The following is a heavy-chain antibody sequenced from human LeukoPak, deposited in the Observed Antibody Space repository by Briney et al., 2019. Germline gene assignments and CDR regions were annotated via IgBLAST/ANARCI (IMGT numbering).Heavy chain of an antibody. V-gene: IGHV1-2*02. Sequence: ASVKVSCKASGYTVTGYYMHWVRQAPGQGLEWMGWINPNSGGTNYAQKFQGRVTMTRDTSITTAYLGLSSLRSDDTAVYYCARAQQLVFGAFDIWGQGTMVTVSS. D-gene: IGHD6-13*01. J-gene: IGHJ3*02. CDR2: INPNSGGT. CDR1: GYTVTGYY. CDR3: ARAQQLVFGAFDI.